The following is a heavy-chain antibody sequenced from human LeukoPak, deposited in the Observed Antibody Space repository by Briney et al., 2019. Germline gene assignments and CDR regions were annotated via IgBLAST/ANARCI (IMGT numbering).Heavy chain of an antibody. CDR2: INSDGSST. V-gene: IGHV3-74*01. J-gene: IGHJ4*02. CDR1: GFTLSSYW. Sequence: PGGSLRLSCAASGFTLSSYWMHWVRQAPGKGLVWVSRINSDGSSTSYADSVKGRFTISRDNAKNTLYLQMNSLRAEDTAVYYCARDGYSSGWYYFDYWGQGTLLTVSS. D-gene: IGHD6-19*01. CDR3: ARDGYSSGWYYFDY.